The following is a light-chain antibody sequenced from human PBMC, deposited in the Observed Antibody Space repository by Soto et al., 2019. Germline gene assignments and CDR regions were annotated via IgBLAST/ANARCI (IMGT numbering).Light chain of an antibody. Sequence: DIQMTQSPSTLSASVGDRVTMTCRASQSISSWWAWYQQKPGKAPKLLIYKASSLESGVPSRFSGSGSGTEFTLTISSLQPDDFATYYCQHYNSYSKWTFAQGTKVEIK. CDR1: QSISSW. CDR2: KAS. V-gene: IGKV1-5*03. J-gene: IGKJ1*01. CDR3: QHYNSYSKWT.